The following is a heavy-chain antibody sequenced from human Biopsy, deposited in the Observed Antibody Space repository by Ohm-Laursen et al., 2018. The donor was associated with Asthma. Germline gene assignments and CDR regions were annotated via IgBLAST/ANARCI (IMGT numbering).Heavy chain of an antibody. CDR2: ISYDGSNK. D-gene: IGHD3-3*01. CDR3: AKWDTYYDFWSGYYTRYNYYYYGMDV. J-gene: IGHJ6*02. CDR1: GFTFSSHG. V-gene: IGHV3-30*18. Sequence: SLRLSCAASGFTFSSHGMHWVRQAPGKGLEWVAVISYDGSNKYYADSVKGRFTISRDNSKNTLYLQMNSLRAEDTAVYYCAKWDTYYDFWSGYYTRYNYYYYGMDVWGQGTTVTVSS.